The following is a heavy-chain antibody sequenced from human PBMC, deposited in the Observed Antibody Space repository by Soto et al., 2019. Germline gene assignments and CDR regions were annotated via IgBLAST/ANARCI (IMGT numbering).Heavy chain of an antibody. D-gene: IGHD6-6*01. CDR2: INPSGGST. Sequence: VSAKVSCKTSGYTFTSYYMHWVRQAPGQGLEWMGIINPSGGSTSYAQKYQGRVTMTRDTSTSTVYMELSSLRSEDTAVYYCARDVETIAARLDYFDFWGQGTLVTVSS. V-gene: IGHV1-46*01. J-gene: IGHJ4*02. CDR3: ARDVETIAARLDYFDF. CDR1: GYTFTSYY.